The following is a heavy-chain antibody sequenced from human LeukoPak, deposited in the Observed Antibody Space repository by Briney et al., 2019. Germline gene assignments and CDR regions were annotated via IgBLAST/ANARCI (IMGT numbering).Heavy chain of an antibody. CDR1: HYSISIGYY. CDR3: ARVPPYRAFEI. Sequence: KSSETLSLTCTVSHYSISIGYYWAWIRQPPGKGLEWIASIYHTGNTFFNPSLRSRVSISVDTSKNQFSLNVTSVTAADTAVYYCARVPPYRAFEIWGQGTMVAVSS. V-gene: IGHV4-38-2*02. D-gene: IGHD3-16*02. J-gene: IGHJ3*02. CDR2: IYHTGNT.